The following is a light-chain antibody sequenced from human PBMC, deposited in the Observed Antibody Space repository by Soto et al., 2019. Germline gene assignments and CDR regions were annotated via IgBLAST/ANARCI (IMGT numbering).Light chain of an antibody. CDR3: QHYDNLPIT. V-gene: IGKV1-8*01. CDR2: AAS. J-gene: IGKJ5*01. Sequence: AIRMTQSPSSLSASTGDSVPITCRASQGISSYLAWYQKKKGKAPKLLIYAASTLQSGVPSRFSGSGSGTDFTLTIGCLQSEDCETDYGQHYDNLPITFGQGTRLEIK. CDR1: QGISSY.